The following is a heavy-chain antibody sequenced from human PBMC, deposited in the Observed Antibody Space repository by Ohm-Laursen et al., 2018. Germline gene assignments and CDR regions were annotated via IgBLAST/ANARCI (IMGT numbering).Heavy chain of an antibody. CDR1: GGSISSYY. CDR2: IYTTGST. J-gene: IGHJ4*02. Sequence: SDTLSLTCTVSGGSISSYYCSWIRQPAGKGLEWIGRIYTTGSTNYNPSLKSRVTMSVDTSKNQFSLKLSSVTAADTAVYYCARIYGSGWSAVDYWGQGTLVTVSS. V-gene: IGHV4-4*07. D-gene: IGHD6-19*01. CDR3: ARIYGSGWSAVDY.